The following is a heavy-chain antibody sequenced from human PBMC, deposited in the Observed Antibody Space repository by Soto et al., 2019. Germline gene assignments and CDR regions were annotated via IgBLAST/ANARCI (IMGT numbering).Heavy chain of an antibody. V-gene: IGHV1-18*01. CDR2: ISAYSGST. J-gene: IGHJ4*02. D-gene: IGHD6-13*01. CDR1: GYTFTSYG. CDR3: ARSIAAAVAFDY. Sequence: QVQLVQSGAEVKKPGASVKVSCKASGYTFTSYGISWVRQAPGQGLEWMGWISAYSGSTNYAQKLQGRDTMTTDTSTSTANIELSSLRSDDTAVYYCARSIAAAVAFDYWGQVTLVTVSS.